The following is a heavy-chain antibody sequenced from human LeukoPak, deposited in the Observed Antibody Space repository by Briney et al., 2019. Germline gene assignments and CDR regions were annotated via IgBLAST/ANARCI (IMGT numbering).Heavy chain of an antibody. CDR3: ARGRALWSGSYDY. CDR2: INHSGST. V-gene: IGHV4-34*01. CDR1: GGAFSGYY. D-gene: IGHD1-26*01. Sequence: SETLSLTCVVYGGAFSGYYWSWIRQPPGKGLEWIGEINHSGSTNYNPSLKSRVTISVDTSKNQFSLKLSSVTAADTAVYYCARGRALWSGSYDYWGQGTLVTVSS. J-gene: IGHJ4*02.